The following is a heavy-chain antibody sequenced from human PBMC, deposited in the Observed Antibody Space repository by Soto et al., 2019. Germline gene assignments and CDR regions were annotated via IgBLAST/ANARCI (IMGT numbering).Heavy chain of an antibody. V-gene: IGHV3-30*18. Sequence: QVQLVESGGGVVQPGRSLRLSCAASGFTFSSYGMHWVRQAPGKGLEWVAVISYDGSNKYYADSVKGRFTISRDNSKNTLYLQMNSLRAEDTAVYYCAKDGVGDRSGAFDIWGQGTMFTVSS. CDR2: ISYDGSNK. J-gene: IGHJ3*02. CDR3: AKDGVGDRSGAFDI. D-gene: IGHD1-26*01. CDR1: GFTFSSYG.